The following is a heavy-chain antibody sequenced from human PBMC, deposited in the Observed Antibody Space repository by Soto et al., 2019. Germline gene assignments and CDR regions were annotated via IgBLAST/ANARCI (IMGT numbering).Heavy chain of an antibody. CDR2: ITSSGAA. CDR3: AKGESSVSARDFDP. CDR1: GFIFNNYA. Sequence: GGSLRLSCAASGFIFNNYAIAWVRQAPGKGLEWVSGITSSGAAYYADSVKGRFTISRDNSKNTFYLQMNSLRAEDTAVYYCAKGESSVSARDFDPWGQGTLVTVSS. J-gene: IGHJ5*02. V-gene: IGHV3-23*01. D-gene: IGHD3-22*01.